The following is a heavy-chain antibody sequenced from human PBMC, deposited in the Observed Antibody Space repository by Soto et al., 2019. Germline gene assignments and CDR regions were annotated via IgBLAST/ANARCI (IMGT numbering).Heavy chain of an antibody. CDR1: GGTFSSYA. Sequence: QVQLVQSGAEVKKPGSSVKVSCKASGGTFSSYAISWVRQAPGQGLEWMGGIIPIFGTANYAQKFQGRVTITADESTSTAYMELSRLRSEDTAVYYCARVSTIFGVGHYYGMDVWGQGTTVTVSS. V-gene: IGHV1-69*12. J-gene: IGHJ6*02. CDR3: ARVSTIFGVGHYYGMDV. CDR2: IIPIFGTA. D-gene: IGHD3-3*01.